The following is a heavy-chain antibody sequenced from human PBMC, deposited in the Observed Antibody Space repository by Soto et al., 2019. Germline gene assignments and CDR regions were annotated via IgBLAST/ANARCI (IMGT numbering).Heavy chain of an antibody. CDR2: MNPNSGNT. CDR1: GYTFTSYD. Sequence: ASVKVSCKASGYTFTSYDINWVRQATGQGLEWMGWMNPNSGNTGYAQKFQGRVTMTRNTSISTAYMELSSLRSEDTAVYYCARGYSSGWYKMTYYYYYGMDVWGQGTTVTVSS. V-gene: IGHV1-8*01. D-gene: IGHD6-19*01. CDR3: ARGYSSGWYKMTYYYYYGMDV. J-gene: IGHJ6*02.